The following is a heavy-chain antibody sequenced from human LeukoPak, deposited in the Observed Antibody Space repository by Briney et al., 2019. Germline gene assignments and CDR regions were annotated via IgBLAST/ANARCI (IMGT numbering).Heavy chain of an antibody. D-gene: IGHD5-24*01. CDR2: ISGSDGTT. V-gene: IGHV3-23*01. CDR3: ARDPVGKWDGYNLFGY. CDR1: GFTFSSYD. J-gene: IGHJ4*02. Sequence: GGSLRLSCAASGFTFSSYDMSWVRQAPGQGLEWVSSISGSDGTTYYADSVKGRFTISRDNSKNTPYLQMNSLRAEDTAVYYCARDPVGKWDGYNLFGYWGQGTLVTVS.